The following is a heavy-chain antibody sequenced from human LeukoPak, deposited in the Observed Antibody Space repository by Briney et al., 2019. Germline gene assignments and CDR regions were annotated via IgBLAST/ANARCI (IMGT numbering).Heavy chain of an antibody. J-gene: IGHJ4*02. CDR2: IYYIGST. CDR3: ARHDYGDPFDY. V-gene: IGHV4-59*08. Sequence: SETLSLTCTVAGRSISSYYWSWIRQPPGKGLEWIGYIYYIGSTNYNPSLKTRVTISVDTSKNQFSLKLSSVTAADTAVYYCARHDYGDPFDYWGQGTLVTVSS. CDR1: GRSISSYY. D-gene: IGHD4-17*01.